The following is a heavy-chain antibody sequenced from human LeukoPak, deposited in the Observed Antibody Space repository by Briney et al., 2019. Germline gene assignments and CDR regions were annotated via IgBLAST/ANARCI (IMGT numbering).Heavy chain of an antibody. D-gene: IGHD4-23*01. CDR3: ARDRGYSSFDY. Sequence: GGSLRLSCEASAFTFSSYWMSWVRQAPGKGLEWVANIKEDGSEISYVDSVKGRFTISRDNAKNSLFLQTNSLRVEDTAVYYCARDRGYSSFDYWGQGTLVTVSS. V-gene: IGHV3-7*01. CDR2: IKEDGSEI. J-gene: IGHJ4*02. CDR1: AFTFSSYW.